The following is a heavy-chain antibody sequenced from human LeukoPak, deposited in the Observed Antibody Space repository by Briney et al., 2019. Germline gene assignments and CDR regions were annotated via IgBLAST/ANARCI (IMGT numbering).Heavy chain of an antibody. Sequence: GGSLRLFCAASGFTFNTYGIHWVRQALGKGLEWAAFISYHGNDKDYADSVKGRFTISRDNSKNTLYPQMNSLRVEDTAVYYCARDPRISVAATPNWYFDLWGRGTLVTVSS. CDR2: ISYHGNDK. CDR1: GFTFNTYG. V-gene: IGHV3-30*03. J-gene: IGHJ2*01. D-gene: IGHD6-19*01. CDR3: ARDPRISVAATPNWYFDL.